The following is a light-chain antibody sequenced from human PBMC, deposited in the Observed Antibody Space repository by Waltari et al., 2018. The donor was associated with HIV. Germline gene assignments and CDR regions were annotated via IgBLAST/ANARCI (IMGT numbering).Light chain of an antibody. CDR1: SFETHIFNF. CDR2: GLA. Sequence: HSALTQPASVSGSPGQSVTIPCSGISFETHIFNFVSWYQQHPCKTPRLSLYGLAYRSEGVPHRFSGAKSGDTASLTISGLQSDDEAYYYCASHSTSDFLMFGGGTKLTVL. CDR3: ASHSTSDFLM. V-gene: IGLV2-14*01. J-gene: IGLJ3*02.